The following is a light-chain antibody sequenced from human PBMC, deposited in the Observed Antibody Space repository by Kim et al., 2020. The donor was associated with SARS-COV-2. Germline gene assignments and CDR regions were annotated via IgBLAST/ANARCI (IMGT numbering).Light chain of an antibody. CDR1: QSVDSN. V-gene: IGKV3-15*01. CDR3: QQYNKWPPIT. Sequence: EIVMTQSPATLSVSPGERATLSCAASQSVDSNLAWYQQKPGQAPTLLSYGASSRATGVPARFSGSGSGTEFTLTISSLQSEDFALYYCQQYNKWPPITFGQGTRLEIK. CDR2: GAS. J-gene: IGKJ5*01.